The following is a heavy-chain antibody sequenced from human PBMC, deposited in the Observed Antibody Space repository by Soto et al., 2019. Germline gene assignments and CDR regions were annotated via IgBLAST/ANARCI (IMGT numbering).Heavy chain of an antibody. CDR2: IYYSGST. J-gene: IGHJ5*02. D-gene: IGHD2-2*01. V-gene: IGHV4-39*01. Sequence: PSETLSLTCTVSGGSISSSSYYWGWIRQPPGKGLEWIGSIYYSGSTYYNPSLKSRVTISVDTSKNQFSLKLSSVTAADTAVYYCARQRIVVVPAAMVNWFDPWGQGTLVTV. CDR3: ARQRIVVVPAAMVNWFDP. CDR1: GGSISSSSYY.